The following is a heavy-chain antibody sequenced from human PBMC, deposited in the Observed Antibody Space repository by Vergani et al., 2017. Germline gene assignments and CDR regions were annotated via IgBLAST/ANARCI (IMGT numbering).Heavy chain of an antibody. J-gene: IGHJ2*01. Sequence: EVQLLESGGGLVQPGGSLRLSCAASGFTFSSYAMSWVRQAPGKGLEWVSAISGSGGSTYYADSVKGRFTISGDNSKNTLYLQMNSLRAGDTAVYYCAKLWRDVYNYGDWYFDLWGRGTLVTVSS. D-gene: IGHD5-24*01. CDR1: GFTFSSYA. CDR2: ISGSGGST. V-gene: IGHV3-23*01. CDR3: AKLWRDVYNYGDWYFDL.